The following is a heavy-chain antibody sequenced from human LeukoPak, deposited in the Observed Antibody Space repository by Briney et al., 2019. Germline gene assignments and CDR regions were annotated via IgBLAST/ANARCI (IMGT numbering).Heavy chain of an antibody. J-gene: IGHJ4*02. CDR2: ISTTSSYI. CDR1: GFTFTTYT. V-gene: IGHV3-21*01. CDR3: ARDYYGDYYFDY. Sequence: GGSLRLSCAASGFTFTTYTMNWVRQAPGKGLEWVSSISTTSSYIYYADSLKGRLTISRDNAKNSLYLQMNSLRAEDTAIYYCARDYYGDYYFDYWSQGTLVTVSS. D-gene: IGHD4-17*01.